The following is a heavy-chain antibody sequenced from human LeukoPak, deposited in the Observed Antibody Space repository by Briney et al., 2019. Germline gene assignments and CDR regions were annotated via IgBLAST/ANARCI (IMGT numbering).Heavy chain of an antibody. J-gene: IGHJ6*03. CDR1: GYSISSGYY. CDR2: IYYSGST. CDR3: ARDRPGIAVAHYYMDV. D-gene: IGHD6-19*01. V-gene: IGHV4-38-2*02. Sequence: SETLSLTCTVSGYSISSGYYWGWIRQPPGKGLEWIGYIYYSGSTNYNPSLKSRVTMSVDTSKNQFSLKLSSVTAADTAVYYCARDRPGIAVAHYYMDVWGKGTTVTISS.